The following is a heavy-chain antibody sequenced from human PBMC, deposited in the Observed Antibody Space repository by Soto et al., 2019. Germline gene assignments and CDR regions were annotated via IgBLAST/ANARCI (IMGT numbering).Heavy chain of an antibody. D-gene: IGHD3-22*01. Sequence: SVKVSCKASGGTFSSYAISWVRQAPGQGLEWMGGIIPIFGTANYAQKFQGRVTITADESTSTAYMELSSLRSEDTAVYYCASDMMGSGYYFDYWGQGTLVTVSS. V-gene: IGHV1-69*13. CDR2: IIPIFGTA. CDR3: ASDMMGSGYYFDY. J-gene: IGHJ4*02. CDR1: GGTFSSYA.